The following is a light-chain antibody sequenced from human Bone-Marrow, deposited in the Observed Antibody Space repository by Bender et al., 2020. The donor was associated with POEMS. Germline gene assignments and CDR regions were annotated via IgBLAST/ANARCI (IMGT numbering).Light chain of an antibody. CDR2: EVT. J-gene: IGLJ1*01. V-gene: IGLV2-8*01. Sequence: QSALTQPPSASGSPGQSVTISCTGTSSDVGGYNYVSWYQHHPGKAPKLMIYEVTARPSGVPDRFSGSKSGNTASLTISGLQAEDEADYYCCSYTTTTPVTYVFGTGTGVTV. CDR1: SSDVGGYNY. CDR3: CSYTTTTPVTYV.